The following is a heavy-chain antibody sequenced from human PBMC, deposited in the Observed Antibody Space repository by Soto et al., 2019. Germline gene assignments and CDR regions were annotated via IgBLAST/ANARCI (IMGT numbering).Heavy chain of an antibody. Sequence: SETLSLTCTVSGGSISSGEYYWSWIRQPPGEGLEWIGNIYYSGTTYNSPSLKSRVTISVDTSNNQFSLKLSSVTAADTAVYYCARDGGFCTNGVCPVYYYYGMDVWGQGTTVTVSS. CDR3: ARDGGFCTNGVCPVYYYYGMDV. CDR2: IYYSGTT. CDR1: GGSISSGEYY. V-gene: IGHV4-30-4*01. D-gene: IGHD2-8*01. J-gene: IGHJ6*02.